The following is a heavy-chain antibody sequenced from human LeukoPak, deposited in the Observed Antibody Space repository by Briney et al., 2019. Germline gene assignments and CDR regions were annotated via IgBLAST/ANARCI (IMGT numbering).Heavy chain of an antibody. CDR3: ARNLWFGEFYYYGMDV. CDR2: ISAYNGNT. Sequence: ASVKVSCKASGYIFTGYGITWVRQAPGQGLEWMGWISAYNGNTNYAQKLQGRVTMTTDTSTSTAYMELRSLRSDDTAVYYCARNLWFGEFYYYGMDVWGQGTTVTVSS. CDR1: GYIFTGYG. D-gene: IGHD3-10*01. V-gene: IGHV1-18*01. J-gene: IGHJ6*02.